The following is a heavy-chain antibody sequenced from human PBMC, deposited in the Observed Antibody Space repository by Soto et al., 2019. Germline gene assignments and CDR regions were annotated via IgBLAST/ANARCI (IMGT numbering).Heavy chain of an antibody. CDR3: GREMGSSGWAAQQLAHVDY. Sequence: QVQLVQSGAEVKKPGASVKVSCKASGYTFTSYGISWVRQAPGQGLEWMGWISAYNGNTNYAQKLQGRVTMTTDTSTSTAYMERRSLRSEDTAVYYCGREMGSSGWAAQQLAHVDYWGQGTLVTVSS. D-gene: IGHD6-13*01. CDR2: ISAYNGNT. J-gene: IGHJ4*02. CDR1: GYTFTSYG. V-gene: IGHV1-18*01.